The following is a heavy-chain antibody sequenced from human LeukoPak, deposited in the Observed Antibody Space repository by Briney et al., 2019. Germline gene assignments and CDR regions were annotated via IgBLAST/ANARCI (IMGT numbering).Heavy chain of an antibody. CDR1: GGSISSSSYY. Sequence: PSETLSLTCTVSGGSISSSSYYWGWIRQPPGKGLEWIGSIYYSGSTYYNPSLKSRVTISVDTSKNQFSLKLSSVTAADTAVYYCAREFGAVIPFDYWGQGTLVTVSS. CDR2: IYYSGST. CDR3: AREFGAVIPFDY. D-gene: IGHD3-3*01. V-gene: IGHV4-39*02. J-gene: IGHJ4*02.